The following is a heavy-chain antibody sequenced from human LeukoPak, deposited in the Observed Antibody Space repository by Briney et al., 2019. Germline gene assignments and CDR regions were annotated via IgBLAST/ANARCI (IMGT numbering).Heavy chain of an antibody. Sequence: GGSLRLSCAASGFTFSSYAMSWVRQAPGKGLGWVSAISGSGGSTYYADSVKGRFTISRDNSKNTLYLQMNSLRAEDTAVYYCVTVVVTPYDAFDIWGQGTMVTVSS. J-gene: IGHJ3*02. CDR2: ISGSGGST. D-gene: IGHD2-21*02. V-gene: IGHV3-23*01. CDR1: GFTFSSYA. CDR3: VTVVVTPYDAFDI.